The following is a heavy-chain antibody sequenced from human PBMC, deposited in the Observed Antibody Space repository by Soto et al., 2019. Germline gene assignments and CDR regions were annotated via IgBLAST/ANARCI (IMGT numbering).Heavy chain of an antibody. CDR1: GITFSSYW. V-gene: IGHV3-74*01. CDR2: INSDGSST. Sequence: EVQLVESGGGLVQPGGSLRLSCAASGITFSSYWMHWVRQARGKGLVWVSRINSDGSSTNYADSVKGRSTISRDNAENTLYLQMNGLGPEYSAVYYSARGAWTAWYCGLCARGTLVTASA. CDR3: ARGAWTAWYCGL. D-gene: IGHD5-12*01. J-gene: IGHJ2*01.